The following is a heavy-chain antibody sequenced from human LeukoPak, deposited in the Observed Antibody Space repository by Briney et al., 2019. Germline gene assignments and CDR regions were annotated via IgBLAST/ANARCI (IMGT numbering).Heavy chain of an antibody. Sequence: PSETLSLTCTVSGDSISNYYWSWIRQPPGKGLEWIGFIYYSGSTNYNPSLKSRVTMSVDTSKNQFSLKLNSVTAADTAVYYCARPRYRSPWYYFDYWGQGTRVTVSS. CDR3: ARPRYRSPWYYFDY. CDR1: GDSISNYY. CDR2: IYYSGST. V-gene: IGHV4-59*08. D-gene: IGHD6-19*01. J-gene: IGHJ4*02.